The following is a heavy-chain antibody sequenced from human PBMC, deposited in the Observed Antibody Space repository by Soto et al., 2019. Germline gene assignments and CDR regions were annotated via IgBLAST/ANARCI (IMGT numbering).Heavy chain of an antibody. Sequence: ASVKVSCKVSGYTLTELSMHWVRQAPGKGLEWIGGFDPEDGETIYAQKFQGRVTMTEDTSTDTAYMELSSLRSEDTAVYYCATWSIAAAGHHPSFDYWGQGTLVTVSS. CDR2: FDPEDGET. CDR3: ATWSIAAAGHHPSFDY. V-gene: IGHV1-24*01. J-gene: IGHJ4*02. D-gene: IGHD6-13*01. CDR1: GYTLTELS.